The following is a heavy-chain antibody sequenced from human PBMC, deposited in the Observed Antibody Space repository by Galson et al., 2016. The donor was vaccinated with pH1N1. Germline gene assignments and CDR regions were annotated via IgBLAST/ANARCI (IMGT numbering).Heavy chain of an antibody. D-gene: IGHD2-2*01. Sequence: SVKVSCKASGYTFTGYYMHWVRQAPGQGLEWMGWINPDTGSTGYAQKLLGRVTMTRDTSISTVYMELSSLRSDDTAVYYSARVSSTIPFDPWGQGTLVTVSS. J-gene: IGHJ5*02. CDR2: INPDTGST. CDR3: ARVSSTIPFDP. V-gene: IGHV1-2*02. CDR1: GYTFTGYY.